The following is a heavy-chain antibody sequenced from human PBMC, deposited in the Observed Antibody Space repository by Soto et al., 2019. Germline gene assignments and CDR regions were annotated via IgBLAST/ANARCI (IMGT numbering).Heavy chain of an antibody. D-gene: IGHD6-13*01. CDR2: IDPSDSYT. J-gene: IGHJ4*02. CDR3: ARLQAAAGDNDLTFDY. V-gene: IGHV5-10-1*01. CDR1: GYSFTTYW. Sequence: GESLKISCQASGYSFTTYWISWVRQIPWKGLEWMGRIDPSDSYTNYSPSFQGHVTISADKSISTAYLQWSSLKASDTAMYYCARLQAAAGDNDLTFDYWGQGTLVTVSS.